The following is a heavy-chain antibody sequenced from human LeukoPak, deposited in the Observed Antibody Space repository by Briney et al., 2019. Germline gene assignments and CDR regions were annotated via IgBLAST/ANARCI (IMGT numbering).Heavy chain of an antibody. V-gene: IGHV1-2*02. D-gene: IGHD3-22*01. CDR2: INPNSGGT. J-gene: IGHJ4*02. Sequence: GASVKVSCKASGYTFTGYYMHWVRQVPGQGLEWMGWINPNSGGTNYAQKFQGRVTMTRDTSISTAYMELSRLTSDDTAVYYCARGSENYYDSSDYSYYFDYWGQGTLVTVSS. CDR3: ARGSENYYDSSDYSYYFDY. CDR1: GYTFTGYY.